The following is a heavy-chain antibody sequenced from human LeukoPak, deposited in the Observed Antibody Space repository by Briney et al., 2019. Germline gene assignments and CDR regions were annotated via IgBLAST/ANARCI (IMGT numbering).Heavy chain of an antibody. Sequence: PSETLSLTCTVSGGSIRSYYWSWIRQPPGKGLEWIGEINHSGSTNQNPSLKSRVTISVDTSKNQFSLKLSSVTAADTAVYYCARHSGGTYYVSLDPWGQGTLVTVSS. V-gene: IGHV4-34*01. CDR3: ARHSGGTYYVSLDP. D-gene: IGHD1-26*01. J-gene: IGHJ5*02. CDR2: INHSGST. CDR1: GGSIRSYY.